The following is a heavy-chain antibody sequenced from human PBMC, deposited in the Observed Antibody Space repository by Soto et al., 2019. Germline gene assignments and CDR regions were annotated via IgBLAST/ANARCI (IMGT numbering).Heavy chain of an antibody. D-gene: IGHD6-19*01. Sequence: GGSLRLSCAASGFTFSTFSMNWVRQAPGRGLEWISYISGGGRPISYADSVKGRFTISRDNAKNSLYLQMDCLTDEDTAVYYCARDLGWAFDSWGQGTLVTVSS. V-gene: IGHV3-48*02. CDR2: ISGGGRPI. CDR3: ARDLGWAFDS. CDR1: GFTFSTFS. J-gene: IGHJ4*02.